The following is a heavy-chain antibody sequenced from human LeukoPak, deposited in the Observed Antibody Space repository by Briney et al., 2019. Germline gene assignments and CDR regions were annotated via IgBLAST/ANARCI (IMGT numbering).Heavy chain of an antibody. D-gene: IGHD3-10*01. CDR2: NNHSGST. Sequence: PSETLSLTCAVYGGSFSGYYWSWIRQPPGKGLEWIGENNHSGSTNYNPSLKSRVTISVDTSKNQFSLKLSSVTAADTAMYYCARHSIPGKRYYYGSGRPFDYWGQGTLVTVSS. J-gene: IGHJ4*02. CDR3: ARHSIPGKRYYYGSGRPFDY. CDR1: GGSFSGYY. V-gene: IGHV4-34*01.